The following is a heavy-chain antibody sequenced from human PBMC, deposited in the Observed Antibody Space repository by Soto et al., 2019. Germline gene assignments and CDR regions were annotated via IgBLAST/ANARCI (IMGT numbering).Heavy chain of an antibody. CDR2: ISHSGNT. J-gene: IGHJ6*02. V-gene: IGHV4-31*03. Sequence: TLSLTCTVSGGSISSGGYYWSWIRQHPGKGLEWIGYISHSGNTYYNSSLKSRLTMSLDTSKNQFSLSLSSVTAADTAVYYCARERVPAAFYYYYGMDVWGQGTTVTVSS. CDR1: GGSISSGGYY. D-gene: IGHD2-2*01. CDR3: ARERVPAAFYYYYGMDV.